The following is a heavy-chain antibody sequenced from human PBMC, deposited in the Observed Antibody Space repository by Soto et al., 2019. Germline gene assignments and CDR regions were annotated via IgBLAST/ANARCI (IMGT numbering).Heavy chain of an antibody. CDR3: ARVSGGGYCSSTSCYERRYYYYYMDV. D-gene: IGHD2-2*01. Sequence: TSETLSLTCAVYGGSFSGYYWSWIRQPPGKGLEWSGESNHSGSTNYNPSLKSRVTISVDTSKNQFSLKLSSVTAADTAVYYCARVSGGGYCSSTSCYERRYYYYYMDVRGTGTTVTVSS. CDR1: GGSFSGYY. V-gene: IGHV4-34*01. CDR2: SNHSGST. J-gene: IGHJ6*03.